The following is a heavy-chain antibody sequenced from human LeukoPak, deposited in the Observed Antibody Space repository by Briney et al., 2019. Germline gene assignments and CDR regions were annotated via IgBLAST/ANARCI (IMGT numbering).Heavy chain of an antibody. J-gene: IGHJ4*02. Sequence: SETLSLTCTVSGGSISSYHWSWIRQPPGKGLEWIGRIYTSGSTNYNPSLKSRVTMSVDTSKNQFSLKLSSVTAADTAVYYCARDGGYGGNFDYWGQGTLVTVSS. CDR1: GGSISSYH. V-gene: IGHV4-4*07. CDR2: IYTSGST. D-gene: IGHD4-23*01. CDR3: ARDGGYGGNFDY.